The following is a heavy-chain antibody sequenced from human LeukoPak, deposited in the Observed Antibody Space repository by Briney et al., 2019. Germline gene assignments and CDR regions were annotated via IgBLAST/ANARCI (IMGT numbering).Heavy chain of an antibody. CDR2: ISYDGSNK. CDR3: AKVVNYYDSSGYIDY. D-gene: IGHD3-22*01. J-gene: IGHJ4*02. Sequence: PGGSLRLSCAASGFTFSSYGMHWVRQAPGRGLEWVAVISYDGSNKYYADSVKGRFTISRDNSKNTLYLQMNSLRAEDTAVYYCAKVVNYYDSSGYIDYWGQGTLVTVSS. CDR1: GFTFSSYG. V-gene: IGHV3-30*18.